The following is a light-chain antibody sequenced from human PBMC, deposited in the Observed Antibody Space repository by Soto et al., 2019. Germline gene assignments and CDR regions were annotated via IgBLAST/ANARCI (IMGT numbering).Light chain of an antibody. CDR3: CSYAGGNYV. CDR2: DVN. V-gene: IGLV2-11*01. Sequence: QSALTQPPSVSGSPGQSVTISCTGTSSDVGGYNYVSWYQQHPGKAPKLMIHDVNERPSGVPDRFSGSKSGNTASLTISGLQAEDESDYYCCSYAGGNYVFGSGTKLTVL. J-gene: IGLJ1*01. CDR1: SSDVGGYNY.